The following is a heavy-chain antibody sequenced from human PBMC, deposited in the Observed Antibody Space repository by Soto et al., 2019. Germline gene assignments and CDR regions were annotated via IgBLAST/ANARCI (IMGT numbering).Heavy chain of an antibody. J-gene: IGHJ6*02. CDR3: ARTYHYDSLGKTYFYYGMYV. CDR2: IIPMLDSA. CDR1: GGTFDNYA. Sequence: QVQLVQSGAEVKQPGSSVKVSCKASGGTFDNYAITWVRQAPGQGLEWMAGIIPMLDSANYAEKFQDRVTITADESPSTFYMEVSSRRSEDTAVYYCARTYHYDSLGKTYFYYGMYVWGQGTTVTVSS. D-gene: IGHD3-22*01. V-gene: IGHV1-69*12.